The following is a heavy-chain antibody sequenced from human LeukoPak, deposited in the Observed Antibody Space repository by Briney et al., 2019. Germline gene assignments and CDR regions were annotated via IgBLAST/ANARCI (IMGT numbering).Heavy chain of an antibody. CDR1: GYTFTSYG. CDR2: TSAYNGNT. V-gene: IGHV1-18*01. CDR3: ARPDPLNSGSYVT. Sequence: GASVKVSCKASGYTFTSYGISWVRQAPGQGLEWMGWTSAYNGNTNYAQKVQGRVTMTTDTSTSTAYLELRSLRSDDTAVYYCARPDPLNSGSYVTWGQGTLVTVSS. D-gene: IGHD1-26*01. J-gene: IGHJ4*02.